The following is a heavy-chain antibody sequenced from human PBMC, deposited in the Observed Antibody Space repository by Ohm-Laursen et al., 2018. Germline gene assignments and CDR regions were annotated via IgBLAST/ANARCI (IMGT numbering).Heavy chain of an antibody. D-gene: IGHD2-15*01. J-gene: IGHJ4*02. Sequence: SLRLSCSASGFTFSTYSMTWVRQAPGKGLQYVSTISLRGDGTWYGDSVKGRFTVSRDNSKNTLYLQMNSLRAEDTAVYYCAKDLDIVVVVAAPHYWGQGTLVTVSS. CDR1: GFTFSTYS. CDR3: AKDLDIVVVVAAPHY. CDR2: ISLRGDGT. V-gene: IGHV3-23*01.